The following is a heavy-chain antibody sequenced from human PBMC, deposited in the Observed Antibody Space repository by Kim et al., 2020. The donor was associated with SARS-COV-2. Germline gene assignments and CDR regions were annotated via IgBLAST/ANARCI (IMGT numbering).Heavy chain of an antibody. J-gene: IGHJ4*02. D-gene: IGHD3-10*01. V-gene: IGHV1-18*01. CDR2: ISAYNGNT. Sequence: ASVKVSCKASGYTFTSYGISWVRQAPGQGLEWMGWISAYNGNTNYAQKLQGRVTKTTDTSTSTAYMELRSLRSDDKAVYYCAGTQGSGSYYQLPPDYWGQGTLVTVSS. CDR3: AGTQGSGSYYQLPPDY. CDR1: GYTFTSYG.